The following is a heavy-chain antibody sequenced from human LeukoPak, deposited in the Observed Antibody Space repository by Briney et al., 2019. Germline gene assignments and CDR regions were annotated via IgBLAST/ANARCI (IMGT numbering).Heavy chain of an antibody. CDR3: ATAPPGFNFGAYDFDY. J-gene: IGHJ4*02. CDR2: FDPEDGET. D-gene: IGHD4/OR15-4a*01. Sequence: GASVKVSCKVSGYTLTELSMHWVRQAPGKGLEGMGGFDPEDGETIYAQKFQGRVTMTEDTSTDTAYMELSSLRSEDTAVYYCATAPPGFNFGAYDFDYWGQGTLVTVSS. V-gene: IGHV1-24*01. CDR1: GYTLTELS.